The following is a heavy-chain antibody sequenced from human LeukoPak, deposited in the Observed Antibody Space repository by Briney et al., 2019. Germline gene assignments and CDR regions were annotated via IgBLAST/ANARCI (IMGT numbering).Heavy chain of an antibody. D-gene: IGHD3-3*01. CDR3: AKGGDYDFWKNWFDP. CDR1: GFTFSSYA. V-gene: IGHV3-23*01. Sequence: GRSLRLSCAASGFTFSSYAMSWVRQAPGKGLEWVSAISGSGGSTYYADSVKGRFTISRDNSKNTLYLQMNSLRAEDTAVYYCAKGGDYDFWKNWFDPWGQGTLVTVSS. CDR2: ISGSGGST. J-gene: IGHJ5*02.